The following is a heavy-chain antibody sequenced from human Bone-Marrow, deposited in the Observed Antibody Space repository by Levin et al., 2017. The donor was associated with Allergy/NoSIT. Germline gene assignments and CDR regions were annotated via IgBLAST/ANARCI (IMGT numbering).Heavy chain of an antibody. D-gene: IGHD3-9*01. J-gene: IGHJ4*02. CDR1: GFTFSSYG. Sequence: SCAASGFTFSSYGMHWVRQAPGKGLEWVAVISYDGSNKYYADSVKGRFTISRDNSKNTLYLQMNSLRAEDTAVYYCAKDPGYYDILTGYSEGYFDYWGQGTLVTVSS. V-gene: IGHV3-30*18. CDR3: AKDPGYYDILTGYSEGYFDY. CDR2: ISYDGSNK.